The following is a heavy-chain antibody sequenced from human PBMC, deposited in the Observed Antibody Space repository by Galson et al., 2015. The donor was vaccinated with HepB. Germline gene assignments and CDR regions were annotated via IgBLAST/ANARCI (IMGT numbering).Heavy chain of an antibody. CDR3: ASDIMIMFGGIAVKSEGFQT. V-gene: IGHV4-59*11. J-gene: IGHJ5*02. CDR2: ISDRGNT. Sequence: SETLSLTCSVSGGSIKSHYRSWIRQAPGKGLEWVGYISDRGNTNYNPSLKSRLTISVDTSKNRVSLTLSSVTAADTAVYFCASDIMIMFGGIAVKSEGFQTWGQGTLVTVSS. D-gene: IGHD3-16*01. CDR1: GGSIKSHY.